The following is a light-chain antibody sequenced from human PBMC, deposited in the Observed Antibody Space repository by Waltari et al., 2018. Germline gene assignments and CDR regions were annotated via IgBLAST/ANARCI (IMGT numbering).Light chain of an antibody. CDR1: GSNIGINT. CDR3: AAWDDSLNGLS. CDR2: KDK. J-gene: IGLJ1*01. Sequence: QSVLTQPPSASGTPGQRVTISCSGSGSNIGINTVNWYQQLPGTAPKLLILKDKPRPSVVPDRVSGSKSGSSASLAISGLQSDDEANYYCAAWDDSLNGLSFGTGTRVTVL. V-gene: IGLV1-44*01.